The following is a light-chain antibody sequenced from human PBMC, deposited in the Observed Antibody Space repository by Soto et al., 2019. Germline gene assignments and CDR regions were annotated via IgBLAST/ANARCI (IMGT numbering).Light chain of an antibody. Sequence: QSVLTQPPSASGTPGQRVTISCSGSSSNIGSYSVSWYQQFPGPAPRLLIYSDNQRPSGVPDRFSASKSGASASLAISGLQSEDEADFYCAAWDDSLNGCVFGTGTKLTVL. CDR3: AAWDDSLNGCV. CDR1: SSNIGSYS. V-gene: IGLV1-44*01. CDR2: SDN. J-gene: IGLJ1*01.